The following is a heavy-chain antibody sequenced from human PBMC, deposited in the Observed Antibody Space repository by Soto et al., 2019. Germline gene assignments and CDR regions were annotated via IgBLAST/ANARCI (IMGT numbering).Heavy chain of an antibody. Sequence: HGESLKISCKGSGYSFTSYWIGWVRQMPGKGLEWMGIIYPGDSDTRYSPSFQGQVTISADKSISTAYLQWSSLKASDTAMYYCARHVIQLWPSLYGMDVWGQGTTVTVSS. D-gene: IGHD5-18*01. CDR2: IYPGDSDT. CDR1: GYSFTSYW. V-gene: IGHV5-51*01. CDR3: ARHVIQLWPSLYGMDV. J-gene: IGHJ6*02.